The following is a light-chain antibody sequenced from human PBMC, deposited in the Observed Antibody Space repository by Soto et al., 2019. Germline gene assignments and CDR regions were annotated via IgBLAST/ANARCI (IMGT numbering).Light chain of an antibody. CDR2: EVT. V-gene: IGLV2-14*01. CDR1: NTDVGQDKS. J-gene: IGLJ1*01. CDR3: VSYTDTETLV. Sequence: QSALTQPASVSGSRGQSIIISYVGRNTDVGQDKSVSWYQQGPGKAPKLLIFEVTNWPSGVSNLFSGSRSGNTASLTIAGLQPDDECDYFCVSYTDTETLVFGTGTKLTV.